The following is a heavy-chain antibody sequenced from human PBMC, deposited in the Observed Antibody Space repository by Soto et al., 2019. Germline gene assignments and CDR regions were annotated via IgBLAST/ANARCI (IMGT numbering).Heavy chain of an antibody. D-gene: IGHD3-10*01. V-gene: IGHV4-34*01. CDR1: GGSFSGYY. J-gene: IGHJ4*02. CDR2: INHSGST. Sequence: QVQLQQWGAGPLKPSETLSLTCAVYGGSFSGYYWSWIRQPPGKGLEWIGEINHSGSTNYNPSLKSRVTISVDTSKNQFSLKLSSVTAADTAVYYCGFGELWAYWGQGTLVTVSS. CDR3: GFGELWAY.